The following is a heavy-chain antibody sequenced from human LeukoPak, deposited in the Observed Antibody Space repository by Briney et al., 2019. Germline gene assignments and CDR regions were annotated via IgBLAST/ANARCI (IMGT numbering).Heavy chain of an antibody. CDR3: AREFTYSFDSSGYSLGLDH. CDR2: INPAGGST. V-gene: IGHV1-46*01. Sequence: ASVKVSCKASGYTFISNYIHWVRQAPGQGLEWMGIINPAGGSTSYAQKFQGRLTMTRDTSTSTVFMELSSLTSEDTAVYYCAREFTYSFDSSGYSLGLDHWGQGTLVTDSS. CDR1: GYTFISNY. D-gene: IGHD3-22*01. J-gene: IGHJ5*02.